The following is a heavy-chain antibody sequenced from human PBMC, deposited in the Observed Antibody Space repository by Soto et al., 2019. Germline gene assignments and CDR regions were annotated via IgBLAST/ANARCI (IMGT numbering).Heavy chain of an antibody. D-gene: IGHD3-3*01. J-gene: IGHJ4*02. Sequence: ASVKVSCKASGYTFTTYYIHWVRQAPGQGLEWMGFINPSGGSTSYSRKFQGRVTITRDTSTNTLYMELSSLRAEDTAVYYCAKDLMISDPYDFWSGPKSLFDYWGQGTLVTVSS. CDR1: GYTFTTYY. CDR2: INPSGGST. V-gene: IGHV1-46*01. CDR3: AKDLMISDPYDFWSGPKSLFDY.